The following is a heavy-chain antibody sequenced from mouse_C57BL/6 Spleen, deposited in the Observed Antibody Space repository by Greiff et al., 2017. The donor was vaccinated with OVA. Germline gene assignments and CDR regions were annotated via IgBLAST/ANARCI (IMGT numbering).Heavy chain of an antibody. V-gene: IGHV1-22*01. Sequence: EVQLQQSGPELVKPGASVKMSCKASGYTFTDYNMHWVKQSHGKSLEWIGYINPNNGGTRYNQKFKGKATLTVNTSSSTAYLELRSLTSEDSAVFNWEKGGSPDFDYWGQGTTLTVSS. CDR3: EKGGSPDFDY. CDR2: INPNNGGT. CDR1: GYTFTDYN. J-gene: IGHJ2*01.